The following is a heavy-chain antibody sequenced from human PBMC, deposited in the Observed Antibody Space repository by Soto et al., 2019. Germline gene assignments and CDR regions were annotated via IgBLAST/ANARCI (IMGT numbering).Heavy chain of an antibody. Sequence: SETLSLTCAVYGGSFSGYYWSWIRQPPGKXLEWIGEINHSGSTNYNPSLKSRVTISVDTSKNQFSLKLSSVTAADTAVYYCARRPSYSSGWYWNYYYGMDVWGQGTTVTVSS. CDR1: GGSFSGYY. V-gene: IGHV4-34*01. CDR3: ARRPSYSSGWYWNYYYGMDV. J-gene: IGHJ6*02. CDR2: INHSGST. D-gene: IGHD6-19*01.